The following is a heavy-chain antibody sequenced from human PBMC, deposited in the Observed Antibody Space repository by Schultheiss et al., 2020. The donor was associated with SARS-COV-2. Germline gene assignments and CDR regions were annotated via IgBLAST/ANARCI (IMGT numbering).Heavy chain of an antibody. J-gene: IGHJ6*03. CDR1: GFTFSSYG. D-gene: IGHD3-3*01. CDR2: IYSGGST. CDR3: AKGGQRITIFGVATPRDYMDV. Sequence: GESLKISCAASGFTFSSYGMHWVRQAPGKGLEWVSVIYSGGSTYYADSVKGRFTISRDNAKNSLYLQMNSLRAEDTAVYYCAKGGQRITIFGVATPRDYMDVWGKGTTVTVSS. V-gene: IGHV3-NL1*01.